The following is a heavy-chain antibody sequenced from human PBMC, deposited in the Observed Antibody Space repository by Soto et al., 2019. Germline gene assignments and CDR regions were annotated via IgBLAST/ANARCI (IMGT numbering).Heavy chain of an antibody. CDR3: ASALRIASTRIIYGMDV. J-gene: IGHJ6*02. Sequence: ASVKVSCKASGYTFTSYYMHWVRQAPGQGLEWMGIINPSGGSTSYAQKFQGRVTMTRDTSTSTVYMELSSLRSEDTAVYYCASALRIASTRIIYGMDVCGQGTTVTVAS. V-gene: IGHV1-46*01. D-gene: IGHD3-3*02. CDR1: GYTFTSYY. CDR2: INPSGGST.